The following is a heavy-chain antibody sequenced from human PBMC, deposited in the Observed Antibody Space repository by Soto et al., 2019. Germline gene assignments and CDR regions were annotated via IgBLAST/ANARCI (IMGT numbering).Heavy chain of an antibody. D-gene: IGHD6-19*01. CDR1: GFTFSSYG. Sequence: QVQLVESGGGVVQPGRSLRLSCAASGFTFSSYGMHWVRQAPGKGLEWVAVISYDGSNKYYADSVKGRFTISRDNSKNTLYLRMNSLSAEDTAVYYCAKDRAGSGWYPYFDYWGQGTMVTVSS. CDR2: ISYDGSNK. J-gene: IGHJ4*02. CDR3: AKDRAGSGWYPYFDY. V-gene: IGHV3-30*18.